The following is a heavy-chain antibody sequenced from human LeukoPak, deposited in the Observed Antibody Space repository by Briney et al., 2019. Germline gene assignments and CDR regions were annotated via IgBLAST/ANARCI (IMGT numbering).Heavy chain of an antibody. J-gene: IGHJ4*02. D-gene: IGHD1-26*01. V-gene: IGHV1-18*01. CDR3: ARSGGSHPALDY. CDR1: GGTFSSYA. Sequence: ASVKVSCKASGGTFSSYAISWVRQAPGQGLEWMGWISAYNGNTNYAQKLQGRVTMTTDTSTSTAYMELRSLRSDDTAVYYCARSGGSHPALDYWGQGTLVTVSS. CDR2: ISAYNGNT.